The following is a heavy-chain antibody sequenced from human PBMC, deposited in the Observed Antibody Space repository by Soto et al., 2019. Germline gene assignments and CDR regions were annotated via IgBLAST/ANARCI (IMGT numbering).Heavy chain of an antibody. D-gene: IGHD3-9*01. CDR3: ARAPTGYYQGYFDL. J-gene: IGHJ2*01. V-gene: IGHV3-48*01. CDR2: ISSSSSTI. Sequence: EVPLVESGGGLVQPGGSLRLSCAASGFTFSSYSMNWVRQAPGKGLEWVSYISSSSSTIYYADSVKGRFTISRDNXXNSLYLQMNSLRAEDTAVYYCARAPTGYYQGYFDLWGRGTLVTVSS. CDR1: GFTFSSYS.